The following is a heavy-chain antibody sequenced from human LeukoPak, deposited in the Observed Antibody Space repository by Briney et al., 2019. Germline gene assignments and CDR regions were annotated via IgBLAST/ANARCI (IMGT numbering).Heavy chain of an antibody. D-gene: IGHD2-8*02. CDR3: AKSFLVPDAFDI. Sequence: PGGSLRLSCVVSGLSFNKDVMSWFRQAPGKGLEWVSSVSPGGVSPNHADSVKGRFTISRDNSKNTLYLQMNSLRAEDTAVYYCAKSFLVPDAFDIWGQGTMVTVSS. V-gene: IGHV3-23*01. CDR1: GLSFNKDV. J-gene: IGHJ3*02. CDR2: VSPGGVSP.